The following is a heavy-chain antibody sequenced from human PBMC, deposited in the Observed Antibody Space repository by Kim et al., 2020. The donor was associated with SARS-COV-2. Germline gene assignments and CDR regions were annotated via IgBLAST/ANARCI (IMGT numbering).Heavy chain of an antibody. Sequence: GGSLRLSCAASGFTFSSYGMHWVRQAPGKGLEWVAVISYDGSNKYYADSVKGRFTISRDNSKNTLYLQMNSLRAEDTAVYYCAKVPYQLLYADYYYYGMDVWGQGTTVTVSS. CDR3: AKVPYQLLYADYYYYGMDV. CDR2: ISYDGSNK. J-gene: IGHJ6*02. V-gene: IGHV3-30*18. CDR1: GFTFSSYG. D-gene: IGHD2-2*02.